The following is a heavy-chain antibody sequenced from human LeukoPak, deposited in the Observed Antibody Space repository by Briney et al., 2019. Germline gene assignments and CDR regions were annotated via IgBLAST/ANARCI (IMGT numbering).Heavy chain of an antibody. CDR2: MNQDGSAK. CDR1: GFTFSDSW. D-gene: IGHD3-16*01. J-gene: IGHJ6*02. V-gene: IGHV3-7*01. CDR3: ATYTHWVAGDV. Sequence: GGSLRLSCAASGFTFSDSWMSWVRQAPGKGLEWVANMNQDGSAKGYVDSVKGRFTISRDNARNSLYLQMSSLRPEDTAVYYRATYTHWVAGDVWGQGTTVTVSS.